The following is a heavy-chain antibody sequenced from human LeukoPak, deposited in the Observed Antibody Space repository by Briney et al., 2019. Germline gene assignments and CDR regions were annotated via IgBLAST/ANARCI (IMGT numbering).Heavy chain of an antibody. D-gene: IGHD6-19*01. CDR3: AKDLTRGSGWPIDY. Sequence: PGGSLRLSCAASGFTFDDYAMHWVRQAPGKGLEWVSLISGDGGSAYYADSVKGRFTISRDNSKNSLYLQMNSLRTEDTALYYCAKDLTRGSGWPIDYWGQGTLVTVSS. J-gene: IGHJ4*02. CDR2: ISGDGGSA. CDR1: GFTFDDYA. V-gene: IGHV3-43*02.